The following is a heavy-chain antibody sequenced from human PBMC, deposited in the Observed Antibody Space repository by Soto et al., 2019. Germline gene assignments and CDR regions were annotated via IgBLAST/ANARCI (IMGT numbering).Heavy chain of an antibody. CDR2: IIPIFGTA. J-gene: IGHJ4*02. CDR3: AREIAAAAPCGFD. Sequence: ASVKVSCKASGGTFSSYAISWVRQAPGQGLEWMGGIIPIFGTANYAQKFQGRVTITADESTSTAYMELSSLRSEDTAVYYCAREIAAAAPCGFDWGQGTLVTVSS. CDR1: GGTFSSYA. V-gene: IGHV1-69*13. D-gene: IGHD6-13*01.